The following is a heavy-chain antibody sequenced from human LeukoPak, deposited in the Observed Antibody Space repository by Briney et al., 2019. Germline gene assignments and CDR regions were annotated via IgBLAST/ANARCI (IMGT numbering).Heavy chain of an antibody. V-gene: IGHV3-66*01. D-gene: IGHD6-19*01. CDR1: GFTVSSNY. Sequence: GGSLRLSCAASGFTVSSNYMGWVRQAPGKGLEWVSVIYSGGSTYYADSVKGRFTISRDNSKNTLYLQMNSLRAEDTAVYYCARDAVAGYYYYYGMDVWGQGTTVTVSS. CDR2: IYSGGST. CDR3: ARDAVAGYYYYYGMDV. J-gene: IGHJ6*02.